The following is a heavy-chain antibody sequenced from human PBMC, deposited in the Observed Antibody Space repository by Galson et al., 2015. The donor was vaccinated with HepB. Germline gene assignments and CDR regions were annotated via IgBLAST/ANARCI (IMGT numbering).Heavy chain of an antibody. D-gene: IGHD5-12*01. J-gene: IGHJ4*02. CDR1: GFTFSNYG. CDR3: ARNTPSSGYHGLHY. CDR2: IQFNGNTK. Sequence: SLRLSCAASGFTFSNYGMHWVRQAPGKGLEWVSYIQFNGNTKYYADSVKGRFTISRDNSKNTLYLQMNNPRGEDTAVYYCARNTPSSGYHGLHYGGQGTLVTVSS. V-gene: IGHV3-30*02.